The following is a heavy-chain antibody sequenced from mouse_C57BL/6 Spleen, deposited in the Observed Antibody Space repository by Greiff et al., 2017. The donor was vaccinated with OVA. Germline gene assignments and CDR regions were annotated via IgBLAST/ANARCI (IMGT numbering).Heavy chain of an antibody. CDR2: IYPGDGDP. CDR1: GYAFSSSW. D-gene: IGHD1-2*01. J-gene: IGHJ3*01. Sequence: QVQLQQSGPELVKPGASVKISCKASGYAFSSSWMNWVKQRPGKGLEWIGRIYPGDGDPNYNGKVKGKATLTADKTSSTAYMQLSSLTSGDSAVDFCARSLRPGFAYWGQGTLVTVSA. CDR3: ARSLRPGFAY. V-gene: IGHV1-82*01.